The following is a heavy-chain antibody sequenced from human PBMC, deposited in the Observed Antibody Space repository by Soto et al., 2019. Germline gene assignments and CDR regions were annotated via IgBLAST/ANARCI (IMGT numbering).Heavy chain of an antibody. D-gene: IGHD1-1*01. CDR2: ISYDGSNK. V-gene: IGHV3-30*18. J-gene: IGHJ6*02. CDR1: VFTFISYG. CDR3: ANGRESTGFDYYYYGMDV. Sequence: GWSLRLACASSVFTFISYGMHWVRQAPGKGLEWVAVISYDGSNKYYADSVKGRFTISRDNSKNTLYLQMNSLRAEDTAVYYCANGRESTGFDYYYYGMDVWGQGTTVTVSS.